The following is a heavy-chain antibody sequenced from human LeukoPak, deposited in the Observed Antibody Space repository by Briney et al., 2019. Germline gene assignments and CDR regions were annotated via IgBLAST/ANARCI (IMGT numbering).Heavy chain of an antibody. D-gene: IGHD3-10*01. CDR3: ARGRPRGLAPMVRGVILLDY. V-gene: IGHV4-34*01. Sequence: SETLSLTCAVYGGSFSVYYWSWIRQPPGKGLEWIGEINHSGSTNYNPSLKSRVTISVDTSKNQFSLKLSSVTAADTAVYYCARGRPRGLAPMVRGVILLDYWGQGTLVTVSS. J-gene: IGHJ4*02. CDR2: INHSGST. CDR1: GGSFSVYY.